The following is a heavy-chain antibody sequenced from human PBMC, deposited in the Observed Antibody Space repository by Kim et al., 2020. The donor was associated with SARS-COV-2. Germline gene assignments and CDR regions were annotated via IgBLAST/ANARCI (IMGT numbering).Heavy chain of an antibody. Sequence: PSPKSLVTISIDTSKNQFSLKLRSVTAADTAVYYCARGPHVDTAMGSVDYWGQGTLVTVSS. D-gene: IGHD5-18*01. J-gene: IGHJ4*02. CDR3: ARGPHVDTAMGSVDY. V-gene: IGHV4-31*01.